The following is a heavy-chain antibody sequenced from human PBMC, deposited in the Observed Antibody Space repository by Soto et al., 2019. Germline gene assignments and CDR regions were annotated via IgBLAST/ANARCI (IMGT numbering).Heavy chain of an antibody. V-gene: IGHV4-31*03. J-gene: IGHJ5*02. Sequence: ASETLSLTCTVSGGSISSGGYYWSWIRQHPGKGLEWIGYIYYSGSTYYNPSLKSRVTISVDTSKNQFSLKLSSVTAADTAVYYCARRDIVVNWFDPWGQGTLVTVSS. CDR3: ARRDIVVNWFDP. D-gene: IGHD5-12*01. CDR2: IYYSGST. CDR1: GGSISSGGYY.